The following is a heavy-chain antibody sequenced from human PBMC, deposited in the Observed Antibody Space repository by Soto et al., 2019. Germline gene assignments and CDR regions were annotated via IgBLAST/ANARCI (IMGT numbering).Heavy chain of an antibody. D-gene: IGHD5-12*01. CDR1: GGSFSGYY. Sequence: QVQLQQWRAGLLKPSETLSLTCAVYGGSFSGYYWSWIRQPPGKGLEWIGEINHSGSTNYNPSLKSRVTISVDTSKNQFSLKLSSVTAADTAVYYCARGPPVWWLPSRWFDPWGQGTLVTVSS. J-gene: IGHJ5*02. CDR2: INHSGST. V-gene: IGHV4-34*01. CDR3: ARGPPVWWLPSRWFDP.